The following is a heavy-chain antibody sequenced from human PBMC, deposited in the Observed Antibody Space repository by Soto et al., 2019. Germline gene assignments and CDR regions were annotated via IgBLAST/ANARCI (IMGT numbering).Heavy chain of an antibody. CDR1: GGCISSGAYS. CDR3: ARRYGRYFDY. D-gene: IGHD4-17*01. Sequence: SETLSLTCTVCGGCISSGAYSWSWIRQPPGKGLEWVGYIYHSGSTYYNPSLKSRVTISVDRSKNRFSLKLSSMTAADTAVYYCARRYGRYFDYWGLGTLVTVSS. J-gene: IGHJ4*02. CDR2: IYHSGST. V-gene: IGHV4-30-2*01.